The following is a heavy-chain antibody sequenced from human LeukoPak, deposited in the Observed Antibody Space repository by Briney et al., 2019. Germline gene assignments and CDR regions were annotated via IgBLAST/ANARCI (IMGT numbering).Heavy chain of an antibody. CDR1: GFTVSSNY. D-gene: IGHD2-15*01. CDR3: AKDPLNVAATVIFDY. J-gene: IGHJ4*02. CDR2: IYSGGST. Sequence: TGGSLRLSCAASGFTVSSNYMSWVRQAPGRGLEWVSVIYSGGSTDYADSVKGRFTISRDNSKNQLYLQMNSLRAEDTAVYYCAKDPLNVAATVIFDYWGQGTLVTVSS. V-gene: IGHV3-53*01.